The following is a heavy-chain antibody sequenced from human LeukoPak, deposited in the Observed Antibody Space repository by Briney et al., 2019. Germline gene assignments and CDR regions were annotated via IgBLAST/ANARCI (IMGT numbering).Heavy chain of an antibody. J-gene: IGHJ4*02. Sequence: PGGSLRLSCAASGLTFSSYAMSWVCQAPGKGLEWVSTISASGGSTYYADSVKGRFTLSRDKSKNTLYLQMNSLRAEDTAVYYCAKVGEAFGGVIAYFDYWGQGTLVTVSS. V-gene: IGHV3-23*01. CDR2: ISASGGST. CDR1: GLTFSSYA. D-gene: IGHD3-16*02. CDR3: AKVGEAFGGVIAYFDY.